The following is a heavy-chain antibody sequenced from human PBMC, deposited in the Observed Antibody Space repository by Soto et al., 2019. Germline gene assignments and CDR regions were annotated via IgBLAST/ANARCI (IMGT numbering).Heavy chain of an antibody. J-gene: IGHJ4*02. D-gene: IGHD5-12*01. Sequence: LSLTCTVSGGSINTFYWSWVRQPAGKGLEWIGRIFSSGSTSFNPSLESRVAMSVDTSKNHFSLNLSSVTAADMAVYYCAREGSYSAYNFAHGIQLWSFDFWGKGALVTVSS. CDR3: AREGSYSAYNFAHGIQLWSFDF. V-gene: IGHV4-4*07. CDR2: IFSSGST. CDR1: GGSINTFY.